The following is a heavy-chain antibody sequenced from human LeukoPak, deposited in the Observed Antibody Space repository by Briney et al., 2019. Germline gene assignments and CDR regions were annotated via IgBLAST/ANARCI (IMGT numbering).Heavy chain of an antibody. Sequence: GGSLRLSCVASGFTFSTYAMHWVRQAPGEGLEWVAIMSYDGSNEFYADSVKGRFTISRDNSKNVLYLQMNSLRAEDTAVYYCARGDLHGLLITSLGYYGMDVWGQGTTVTVSS. CDR1: GFTFSTYA. CDR3: ARGDLHGLLITSLGYYGMDV. D-gene: IGHD3/OR15-3a*01. J-gene: IGHJ6*02. CDR2: MSYDGSNE. V-gene: IGHV3-30-3*01.